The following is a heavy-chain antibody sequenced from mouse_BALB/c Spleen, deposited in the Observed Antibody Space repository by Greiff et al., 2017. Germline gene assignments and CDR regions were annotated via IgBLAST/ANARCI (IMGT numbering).Heavy chain of an antibody. J-gene: IGHJ1*01. CDR3: ARGDYYGSSYWYFDV. Sequence: QVQLQQSGAELARPGASVKLSCKASGYTFTSYWMQWVKQRPGQGLEWIGAIYPGDGDTRYTQKFKGKATLTADKSSSTAYMQLSSLASEDSAGYYCARGDYYGSSYWYFDVWGAGTTVTVSS. CDR1: GYTFTSYW. CDR2: IYPGDGDT. D-gene: IGHD1-1*01. V-gene: IGHV1-87*01.